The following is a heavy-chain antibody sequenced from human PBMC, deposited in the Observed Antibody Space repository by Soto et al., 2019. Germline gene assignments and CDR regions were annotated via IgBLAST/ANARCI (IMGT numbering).Heavy chain of an antibody. CDR1: GGTFSSYA. D-gene: IGHD6-13*01. J-gene: IGHJ4*02. CDR3: ARKCSSWYYFDY. Sequence: SVKVSCKASGGTFSSYAISWVRQAPGQGLEWMGGIIPIFGTANSAQKFQGRVTITADESTSTAYMELSSLRSEDTAVYYCARKCSSWYYFDYWGQRTLVTVSS. V-gene: IGHV1-69*13. CDR2: IIPIFGTA.